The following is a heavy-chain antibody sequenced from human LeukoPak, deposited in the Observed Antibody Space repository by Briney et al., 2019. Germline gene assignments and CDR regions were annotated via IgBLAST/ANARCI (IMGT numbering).Heavy chain of an antibody. CDR1: GGSISSYY. D-gene: IGHD1-14*01. CDR2: IYYSGST. Sequence: SETLSLTCTVSGGSISSYYWSWIRQPPGKGLEWIGYIYYSGSTNYNPSLKSRVTISVDTSKNQFSLKLSSVTAADTAVYYCARATTDGAFDIWGQGTMVTVSS. CDR3: ARATTDGAFDI. V-gene: IGHV4-59*01. J-gene: IGHJ3*02.